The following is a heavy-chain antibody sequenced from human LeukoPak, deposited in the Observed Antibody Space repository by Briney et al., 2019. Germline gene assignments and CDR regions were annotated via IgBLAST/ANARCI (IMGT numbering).Heavy chain of an antibody. D-gene: IGHD3-10*02. V-gene: IGHV3-30*04. J-gene: IGHJ6*04. CDR1: GFTFSSYA. Sequence: GGSLRLTCAASGFTFSSYAMHWVRQAPGKGLEWVAVISYDGSNKYYADSVKGRFTISRDNSKNTLYLQMNSLRAEDTAVYYCAELGITMIGGVWGKGTTVTISS. CDR2: ISYDGSNK. CDR3: AELGITMIGGV.